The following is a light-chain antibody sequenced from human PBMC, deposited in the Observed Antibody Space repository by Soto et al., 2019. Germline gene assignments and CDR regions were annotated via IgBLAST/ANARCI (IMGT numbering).Light chain of an antibody. CDR2: EVS. Sequence: ALTQPASVSGSPGQSITISCTGTSSDVGSYNLVSWYQQHPGKAPKLMIYEVSKRPSGVSNRFSGSKSGNTASLTISGLQAEDEADYYCCSYAGSSTFLFGTGTKVTVL. CDR3: CSYAGSSTFL. J-gene: IGLJ1*01. CDR1: SSDVGSYNL. V-gene: IGLV2-23*02.